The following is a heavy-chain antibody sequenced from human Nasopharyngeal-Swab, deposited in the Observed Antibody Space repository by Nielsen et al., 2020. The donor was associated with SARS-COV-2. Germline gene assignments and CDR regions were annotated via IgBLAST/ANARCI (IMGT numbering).Heavy chain of an antibody. V-gene: IGHV3-30*04. CDR2: ISHEGGNE. Sequence: GESLKISCPTSWFTFRSYAMHRVRQAPGKGLGWVAGISHEGGNENYADPVQGRFTLSRDNFKNTLFLQMDSLRVEDTAVYFGVRDRSVSYCSGGACWVFWGQGNLFAVSS. D-gene: IGHD2-15*01. CDR1: WFTFRSYA. J-gene: IGHJ1*01. CDR3: VRDRSVSYCSGGACWVF.